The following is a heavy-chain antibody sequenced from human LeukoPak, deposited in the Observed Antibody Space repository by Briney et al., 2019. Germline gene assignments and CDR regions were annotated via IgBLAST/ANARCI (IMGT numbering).Heavy chain of an antibody. Sequence: SDTLSLTCAVSGYSISSDNWWGWIRQPPGKGLEWIGYIYYSGSTYYNPSLKSRVTMSVDTSKNQFSLKLSSVTAVDTAVYYCAKKIAAAACFDPWGQGTLVTVSS. CDR1: GYSISSDNW. CDR3: AKKIAAAACFDP. V-gene: IGHV4-28*01. CDR2: IYYSGST. J-gene: IGHJ5*02. D-gene: IGHD6-13*01.